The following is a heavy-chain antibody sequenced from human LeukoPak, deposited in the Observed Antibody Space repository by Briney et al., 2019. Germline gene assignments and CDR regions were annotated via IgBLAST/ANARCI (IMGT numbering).Heavy chain of an antibody. CDR2: IGNTGDT. CDR3: TRVRGSAFDI. D-gene: IGHD3-10*01. V-gene: IGHV3-13*04. CDR1: GFTFSNYD. Sequence: PGGSLRLSCAASGFTFSNYDIHWVRQDRGKGLEWVSLIGNTGDTYYAGSVKGRFIISREDAKNSVYLQMNNLRLGDTAVYYCTRVRGSAFDIWGQGTMVTVSS. J-gene: IGHJ3*02.